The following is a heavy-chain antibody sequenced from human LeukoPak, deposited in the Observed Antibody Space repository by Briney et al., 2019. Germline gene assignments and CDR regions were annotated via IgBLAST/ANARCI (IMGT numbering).Heavy chain of an antibody. D-gene: IGHD3-22*01. Sequence: ASVKVSCKASGHTFTSSGISWVRQAPGQGLEWMGWISAYNGNTNYAQKLQGRVTMTTDTSTSTAYMELRSLRSDDTAVYYCARRTYYYDSSGYYPFDYWGQGTLVTVSS. CDR1: GHTFTSSG. V-gene: IGHV1-18*01. CDR3: ARRTYYYDSSGYYPFDY. J-gene: IGHJ4*02. CDR2: ISAYNGNT.